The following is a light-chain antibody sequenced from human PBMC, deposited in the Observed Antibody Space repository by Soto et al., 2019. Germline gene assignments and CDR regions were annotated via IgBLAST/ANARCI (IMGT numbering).Light chain of an antibody. V-gene: IGKV2-24*01. CDR2: KTS. J-gene: IGKJ1*01. CDR1: PGLAHSDGNTY. CDR3: VEDGHFTHA. Sequence: DFVLTQTPLSLNATLGQPASISCKSRPGLAHSDGNTYLSWLQQRPGQPPRLLIYKTSNRFSGVPDRFSGSGAGTDFTLRISQVEAEDVGVYYCVEDGHFTHAFGHGTKVEIK.